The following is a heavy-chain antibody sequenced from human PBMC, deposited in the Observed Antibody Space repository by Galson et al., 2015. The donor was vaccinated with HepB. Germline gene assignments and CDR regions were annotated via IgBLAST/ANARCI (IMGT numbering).Heavy chain of an antibody. Sequence: SLRLSCAASGFTFSDYYMSWICQAPGKGLEWVSYISSSSSYTNYADSVKGRFTISRDNAKNSLYLQMNSLRAEDTAVYYCARDRPAYSSSWYGYYYGMDVWGQGTTVTVSS. J-gene: IGHJ6*02. CDR1: GFTFSDYY. CDR3: ARDRPAYSSSWYGYYYGMDV. V-gene: IGHV3-11*05. D-gene: IGHD6-13*01. CDR2: ISSSSSYT.